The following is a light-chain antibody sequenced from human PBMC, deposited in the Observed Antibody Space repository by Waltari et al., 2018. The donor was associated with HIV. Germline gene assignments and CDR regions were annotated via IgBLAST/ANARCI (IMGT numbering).Light chain of an antibody. CDR1: QSIRNRY. Sequence: EIVLTQSPGTLSLSPGERATLSCRASQSIRNRYLAWYQQKPGPAPRLLIYGASRRVTGIPDRFSGSVSWTDFTLTISRLETEDLAVYYCQQYGSSPRTFGQGTKLEIK. CDR2: GAS. V-gene: IGKV3-20*01. J-gene: IGKJ2*01. CDR3: QQYGSSPRT.